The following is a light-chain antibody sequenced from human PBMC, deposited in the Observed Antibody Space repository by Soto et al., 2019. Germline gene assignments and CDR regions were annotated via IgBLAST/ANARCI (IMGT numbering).Light chain of an antibody. J-gene: IGLJ1*01. CDR3: SSYTSSSTTYV. CDR2: EVS. CDR1: SSDVGGYNY. Sequence: QSALTQPASVSGSPGQSITISCTGTSSDVGGYNYVSWYQQHPGKAPKLMIYEVSNRPSGVSNRFSGSKSGNTAYLTISGLQAEDAADYYCSSYTSSSTTYVFGTGTKLTVL. V-gene: IGLV2-14*01.